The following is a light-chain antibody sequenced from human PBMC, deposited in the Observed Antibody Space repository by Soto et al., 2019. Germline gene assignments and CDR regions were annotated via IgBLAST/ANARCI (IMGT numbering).Light chain of an antibody. Sequence: DIVMTQSPDSLAVSLGERATINCKSSQSVLSSSNNKNYLAWYQQKPRQPPKLLLYWASTRESGVPDRFSGSGSGTDFTLTISRLQAEDLAVYYCQQYYSTPFTFGQGTKLEI. CDR3: QQYYSTPFT. J-gene: IGKJ2*01. CDR1: QSVLSSSNNKNY. CDR2: WAS. V-gene: IGKV4-1*01.